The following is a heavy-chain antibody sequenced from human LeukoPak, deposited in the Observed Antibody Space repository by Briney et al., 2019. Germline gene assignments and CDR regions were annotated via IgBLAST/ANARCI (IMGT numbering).Heavy chain of an antibody. CDR2: FDPEDGGT. V-gene: IGHV1-24*01. CDR3: ATPHYDSSGYFVY. J-gene: IGHJ4*02. Sequence: AASVKVSCKVSGYTLTELSMHWVRQAPGKGLEWMGGFDPEDGGTIYAQKFQGRVTMTEDTSTDTAYMELSSLRSEDTAGYYCATPHYDSSGYFVYWGQGTLVTVSS. CDR1: GYTLTELS. D-gene: IGHD3-22*01.